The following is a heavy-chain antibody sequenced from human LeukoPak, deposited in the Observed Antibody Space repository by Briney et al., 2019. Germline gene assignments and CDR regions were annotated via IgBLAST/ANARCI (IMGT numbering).Heavy chain of an antibody. CDR2: ISAYTGHT. Sequence: ASVKVSCKAAGYTFTSYGISWVRQAPGQGLAWMGWISAYTGHTTCAQNLQGRVTMTTDTSTSTDYMEVRSLRSDDTAVYYCARGILRQWLGYWGQGTLVTVSS. V-gene: IGHV1-18*01. J-gene: IGHJ4*02. CDR3: ARGILRQWLGY. CDR1: GYTFTSYG. D-gene: IGHD6-19*01.